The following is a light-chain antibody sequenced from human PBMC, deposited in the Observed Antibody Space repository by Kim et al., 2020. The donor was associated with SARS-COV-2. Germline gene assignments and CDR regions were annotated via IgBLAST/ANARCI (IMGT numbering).Light chain of an antibody. V-gene: IGKV1-5*03. CDR3: QQFDSSPSS. CDR1: QTTGNV. CDR2: KAS. J-gene: IGKJ2*03. Sequence: SVSVGDRVPITCRASQTTGNVLAWYQHKSGKAPKLLIYKASTLETGVPSRFSGSGSGTEFTLTISSLQPDDCATYYCQQFDSSPSSFGQGTKREI.